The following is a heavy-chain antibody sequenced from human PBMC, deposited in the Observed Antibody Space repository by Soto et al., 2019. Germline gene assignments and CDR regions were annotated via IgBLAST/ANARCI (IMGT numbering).Heavy chain of an antibody. D-gene: IGHD3-3*01. CDR3: ARDGKKYYDFWSGYKPYCMVV. CDR2: INPNSGGT. J-gene: IGHJ6*02. Sequence: ASVKVSCKASGYTITGYYMHWVRQAPGQGHEWMGWINPNSGGTNYAQEFQGWVTRTRDTAISTAYMELSRLRSDDTAVYYCARDGKKYYDFWSGYKPYCMVVWCQGTLGTV. CDR1: GYTITGYY. V-gene: IGHV1-2*04.